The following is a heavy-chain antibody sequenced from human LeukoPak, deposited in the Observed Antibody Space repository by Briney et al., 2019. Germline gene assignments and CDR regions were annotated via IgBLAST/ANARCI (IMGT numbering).Heavy chain of an antibody. CDR3: AKDTSAWWYHRAYMNV. J-gene: IGHJ6*03. D-gene: IGHD2-15*01. CDR2: ISGSVDKT. CDR1: GFTFSDYA. Sequence: GSLRLSCAASGFTFSDYAMSWVRQAPGGGLEGVSAISGSVDKTFHADSVKGRFTTSRDNSKNTLSLQMSSLRVDDSAVYFCAKDTSAWWYHRAYMNVWGTGATVTDS. V-gene: IGHV3-23*01.